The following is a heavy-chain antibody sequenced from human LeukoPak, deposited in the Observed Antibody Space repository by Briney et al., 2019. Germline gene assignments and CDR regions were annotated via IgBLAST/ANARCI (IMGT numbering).Heavy chain of an antibody. D-gene: IGHD3-10*01. CDR1: GGSISSYY. V-gene: IGHV4-38-2*02. CDR2: IYHSGST. J-gene: IGHJ4*02. CDR3: ARDQLMVRGDKASLDY. Sequence: PSETLSLTCTVSGGSISSYYWSWIRQPPGKGLEWIGSIYHSGSTYYNPSLKSRVTISVDTSKNQFSLKLSSVTAADTAVYYCARDQLMVRGDKASLDYWGQGTLVTVSS.